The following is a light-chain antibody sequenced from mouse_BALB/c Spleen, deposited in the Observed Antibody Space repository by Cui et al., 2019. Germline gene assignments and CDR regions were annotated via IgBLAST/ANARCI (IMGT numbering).Light chain of an antibody. CDR3: QQGQSYPLT. CDR1: QNINVW. J-gene: IGKJ1*01. Sequence: KMNQSPSSLSACLGDTITITCHASQNINVWLSWYQQKPGNIPKLLIYKASNLHTGVPSRFSGSGSGTGFTLTISSLQPEDIATYYCQQGQSYPLTFGGGTKLEIK. CDR2: KAS. V-gene: IGKV11-125*01.